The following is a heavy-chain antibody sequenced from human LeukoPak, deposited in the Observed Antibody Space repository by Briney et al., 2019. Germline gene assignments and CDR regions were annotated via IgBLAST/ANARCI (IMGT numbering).Heavy chain of an antibody. Sequence: ASVKVSCKASGYTFTSYGISWVRQAPGQGLEWMGWISAYNGNTNYAQKLQGRVTMTRDTSTSTVYMELSSLRSEDTAVYYCAGDRYSSGWYLFDYWGQGTLVTVSS. J-gene: IGHJ4*02. CDR1: GYTFTSYG. CDR2: ISAYNGNT. D-gene: IGHD6-19*01. CDR3: AGDRYSSGWYLFDY. V-gene: IGHV1-18*01.